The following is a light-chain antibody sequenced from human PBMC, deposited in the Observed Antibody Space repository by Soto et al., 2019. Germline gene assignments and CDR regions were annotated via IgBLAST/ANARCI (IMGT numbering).Light chain of an antibody. Sequence: QPVLTQSPSASASLGASVKLTCTLSSGHSYYAIAWHQQQPEKGPRYLMKLNSDGSHSKGDGIPDRFSGSSSGAERYLTIASRQSEDEADYYCQTWGTGTLVFGGGTKVTVL. J-gene: IGLJ2*01. V-gene: IGLV4-69*01. CDR3: QTWGTGTLV. CDR2: LNSDGSH. CDR1: SGHSYYA.